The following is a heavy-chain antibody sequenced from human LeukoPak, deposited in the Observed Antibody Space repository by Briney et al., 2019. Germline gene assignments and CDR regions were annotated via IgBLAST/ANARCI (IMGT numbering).Heavy chain of an antibody. D-gene: IGHD5-18*01. V-gene: IGHV4-59*11. CDR3: ARVGTAMAFDY. CDR1: GGSLTYHY. Sequence: SETLSLTCTVSGGSLTYHYWTWIRQSPGRRPEWIGYIYYSGSTNYNPSLKSRVTISVDTSKNQFSLKLSSVTAADTAVYYCARVGTAMAFDYWGQGTLVTVSS. CDR2: IYYSGST. J-gene: IGHJ4*02.